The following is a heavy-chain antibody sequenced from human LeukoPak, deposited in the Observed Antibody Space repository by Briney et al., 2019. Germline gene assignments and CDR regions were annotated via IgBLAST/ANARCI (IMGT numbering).Heavy chain of an antibody. Sequence: ASVKVSCKASGGTFSSYAISWVRQAPGQGLEWMGGIIPIFGTANYAQKFQGRVTITADESSSTAYMGLSSLRSEDTAVYYCARDRYRSGGSCYSAGWFDPWGQGTLVTVSS. J-gene: IGHJ5*02. CDR3: ARDRYRSGGSCYSAGWFDP. V-gene: IGHV1-69*13. D-gene: IGHD2-15*01. CDR2: IIPIFGTA. CDR1: GGTFSSYA.